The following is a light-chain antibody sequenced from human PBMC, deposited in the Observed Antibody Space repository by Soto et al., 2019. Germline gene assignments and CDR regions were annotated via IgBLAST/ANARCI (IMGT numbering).Light chain of an antibody. CDR3: QQYCSSPLLT. V-gene: IGKV3-20*01. Sequence: EIVLTQSPGTLSLSPGERATLSCRASQSVSSSYLAWYQQKPGQAPRLLIYGASSRATGIPDRFSGSGYGTDSTLTISRLEPEDCAVYYCQQYCSSPLLTFGGGTKVEIK. CDR2: GAS. J-gene: IGKJ4*01. CDR1: QSVSSSY.